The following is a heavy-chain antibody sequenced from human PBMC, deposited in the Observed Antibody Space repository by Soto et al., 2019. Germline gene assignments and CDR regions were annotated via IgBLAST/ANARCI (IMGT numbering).Heavy chain of an antibody. CDR2: IWYDGSNK. CDR3: ARDRCSSTSCYGGHGFDY. V-gene: IGHV3-33*01. D-gene: IGHD2-2*01. CDR1: GFTFSSYG. Sequence: GGSRLSCAASGFTFSSYGMHWVRQAPGKGLEWVAVIWYDGSNKYYADSVKGRFTISRDNSKNTLYLQMNSLRAEDTAVYYCARDRCSSTSCYGGHGFDYWGQGTLVNVSS. J-gene: IGHJ4*02.